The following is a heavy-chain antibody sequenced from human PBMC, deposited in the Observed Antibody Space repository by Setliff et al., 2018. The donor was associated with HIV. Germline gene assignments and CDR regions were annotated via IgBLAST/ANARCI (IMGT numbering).Heavy chain of an antibody. V-gene: IGHV1-69*05. CDR1: GGTFSSYV. Sequence: SVKVSCKASGGTFSSYVISWVRQAPGQGLEWMGGIIPIFGTANYAQKFQGRVTITTDESTSTAYMELSSLRSEDTAVYYCATPGDCSSTSCYDYYYYYGMDVWGQGTTVTVSS. CDR2: IIPIFGTA. D-gene: IGHD2-2*01. CDR3: ATPGDCSSTSCYDYYYYYGMDV. J-gene: IGHJ6*02.